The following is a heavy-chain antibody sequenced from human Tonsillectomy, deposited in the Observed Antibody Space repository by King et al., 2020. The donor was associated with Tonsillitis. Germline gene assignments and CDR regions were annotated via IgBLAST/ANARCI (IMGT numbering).Heavy chain of an antibody. CDR1: GFTFSNAW. D-gene: IGHD2-8*01. CDR2: IKSETDGGTP. J-gene: IGHJ4*02. V-gene: IGHV3-15*07. Sequence: VQLVESGGGLVKPGGSLRLSCAASGFTFSNAWRNLVRQAPGKGLGLVGRIKSETDGGTPDYAAPVKGRFPISSDDSKNNLYLQMNSLRIEDTGVYYCTTDVDVVLMGRDYWGQGTLVTVSS. CDR3: TTDVDVVLMGRDY.